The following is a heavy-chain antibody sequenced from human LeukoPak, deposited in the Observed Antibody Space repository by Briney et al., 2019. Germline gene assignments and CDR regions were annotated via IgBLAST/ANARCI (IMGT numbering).Heavy chain of an antibody. CDR1: GFTFSSYA. Sequence: PGRSLRLSCAASGFTFSSYAMDWVRQAPGKGLEWVAVISYDGSEKYYADSVKGRFTISRDNSKNTLYLQMNSLRAEDTAVYYCAKGSYSSGWYYFDYWGQGTLVTVSS. CDR3: AKGSYSSGWYYFDY. J-gene: IGHJ4*02. D-gene: IGHD6-19*01. CDR2: ISYDGSEK. V-gene: IGHV3-30*04.